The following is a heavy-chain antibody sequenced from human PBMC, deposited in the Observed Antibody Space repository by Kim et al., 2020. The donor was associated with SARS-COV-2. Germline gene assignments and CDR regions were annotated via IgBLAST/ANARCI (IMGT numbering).Heavy chain of an antibody. CDR2: INHSGST. Sequence: SETLSLTCAVYGGSFSGYYWSWIRQPPGKGLEWVGEINHSGSTNYNPSLKSRVTISVDTSKNQFSLKLSSVTAADTAVYYCARAHCSSTSCKYYYYGMD. J-gene: IGHJ6*01. CDR1: GGSFSGYY. D-gene: IGHD2-2*01. CDR3: ARAHCSSTSCKYYYYGMD. V-gene: IGHV4-34*01.